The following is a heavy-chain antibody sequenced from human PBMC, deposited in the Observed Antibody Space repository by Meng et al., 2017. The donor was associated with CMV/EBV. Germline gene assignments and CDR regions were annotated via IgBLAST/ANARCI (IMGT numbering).Heavy chain of an antibody. CDR1: GFTFSNYG. D-gene: IGHD3-3*01. J-gene: IGHJ6*02. Sequence: GGSLRLSCAASGFTFSNYGMYWVRQAPGKALEWVTFIRYDGSNKYYADSVKGRFTISRDNSKNTLFLQMNSLRAEDTAVYYCARPLANYDFWSGYYTGGGMDVWGQGTTVTVSS. V-gene: IGHV3-30*02. CDR2: IRYDGSNK. CDR3: ARPLANYDFWSGYYTGGGMDV.